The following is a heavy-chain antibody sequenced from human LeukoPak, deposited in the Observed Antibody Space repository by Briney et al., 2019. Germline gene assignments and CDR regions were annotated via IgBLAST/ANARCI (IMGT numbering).Heavy chain of an antibody. V-gene: IGHV1-2*02. Sequence: ASVEVSCKASGYTFTASYIHWVRQAPGQGLEWMGCINPDSGGTNYAQKFQDRVTMTRDTSVSTAYMELDRLISDDTAVYYCARSKSLEDWGQGTLVTVSS. CDR3: ARSKSLED. J-gene: IGHJ4*02. CDR2: INPDSGGT. CDR1: GYTFTASY.